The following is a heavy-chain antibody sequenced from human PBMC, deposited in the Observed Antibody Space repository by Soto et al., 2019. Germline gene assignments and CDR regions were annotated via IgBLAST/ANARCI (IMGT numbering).Heavy chain of an antibody. J-gene: IGHJ4*02. CDR1: GFTFSSYW. D-gene: IGHD2-8*01. V-gene: IGHV3-74*01. CDR3: ARQWDFDY. Sequence: GGSLRLACAASGFTFSSYWMHWVRQAPGKGLVCVSRINSDGSSTSYADSVKGRFTISRDNAKNTLYLQMNSLRAEDTAVYYCARQWDFDYWGQGTLVTVSS. CDR2: INSDGSST.